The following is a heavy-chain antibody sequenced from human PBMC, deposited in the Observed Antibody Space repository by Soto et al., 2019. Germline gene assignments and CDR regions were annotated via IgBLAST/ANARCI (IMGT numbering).Heavy chain of an antibody. CDR3: ARGGSGNIYYYYGMDV. V-gene: IGHV1-2*04. CDR2: INPNSGGT. CDR1: GYTFTGYY. D-gene: IGHD3-10*01. J-gene: IGHJ6*02. Sequence: ASVKVSCKASGYTFTGYYMHWVRQAPGQGLEWMGWINPNSGGTNYAQKFQGWVTMTRDTSISTAYMELSRLRSDATAVYYCARGGSGNIYYYYGMDVWGQGTTVTSP.